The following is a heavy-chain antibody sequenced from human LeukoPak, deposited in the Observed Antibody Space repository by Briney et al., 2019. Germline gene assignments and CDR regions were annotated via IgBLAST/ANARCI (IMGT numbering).Heavy chain of an antibody. J-gene: IGHJ3*02. CDR2: ISSSSNFI. V-gene: IGHV3-21*01. CDR3: ARAISDYDASDI. CDR1: GFTFSSYS. Sequence: PGGALSLSCAASGFTFSSYSMNWVRQAPGKGLEWVSSISSSSNFIYYADSVKGRFTISRDNAKNSLYLQMNSLRAEDTAVYYCARAISDYDASDIWGQGTMVTGSS. D-gene: IGHD4-17*01.